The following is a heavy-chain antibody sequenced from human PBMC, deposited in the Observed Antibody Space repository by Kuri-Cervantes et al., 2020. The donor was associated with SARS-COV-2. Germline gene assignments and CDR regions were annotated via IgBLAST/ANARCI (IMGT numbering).Heavy chain of an antibody. D-gene: IGHD3-10*01. J-gene: IGHJ6*03. CDR3: ARGLRFGEFNYYYYMDV. V-gene: IGHV3-7*03. CDR2: IKQDGSEK. Sequence: GGSLRLSCAASGFTFSSYWMSWVRQAPGKGLEWVANIKQDGSEKYYVDSVKGRFTISRDNSKNTLYLQMNSLRAEDTAVYYCARGLRFGEFNYYYYMDVWGKGTTVTVSS. CDR1: GFTFSSYW.